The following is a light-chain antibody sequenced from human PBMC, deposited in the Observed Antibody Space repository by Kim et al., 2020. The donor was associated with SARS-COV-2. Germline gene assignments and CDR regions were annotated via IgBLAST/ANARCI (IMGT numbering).Light chain of an antibody. V-gene: IGKV1-39*01. CDR1: QSISSY. Sequence: DIQMTQSPPSLSASVGDTVTITCRASQSISSYLNWYQQKPGKAPNLLIYAAFSLQSGVPSRFSGSGSGTDFTLTISSLQPADFATYYCQQSYSDLRTFGQGTKLEI. CDR2: AAF. CDR3: QQSYSDLRT. J-gene: IGKJ2*01.